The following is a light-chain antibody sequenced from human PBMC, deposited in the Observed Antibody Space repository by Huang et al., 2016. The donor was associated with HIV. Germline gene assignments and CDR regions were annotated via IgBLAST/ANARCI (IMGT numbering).Light chain of an antibody. CDR1: QSLLHSNGDHY. Sequence: EIVMTQSPLSLPVTPGEPASISCRSSQSLLHSNGDHYLDWYLQKPGQSPQLVIYLSANRASGVPDRFTGSGSVTYFTLKISRVEAEDVGVYYCMQTLQTPRTFGQGTRLEIK. CDR2: LSA. CDR3: MQTLQTPRT. V-gene: IGKV2-28*01. J-gene: IGKJ5*01.